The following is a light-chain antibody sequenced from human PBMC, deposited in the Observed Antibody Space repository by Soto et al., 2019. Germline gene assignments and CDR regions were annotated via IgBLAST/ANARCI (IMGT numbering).Light chain of an antibody. CDR3: CSYGGIDTCV. CDR1: SSDVGGYNY. J-gene: IGLJ1*01. CDR2: DVS. Sequence: QSALTQPRSVSGSPGQSVTISCTGTSSDVGGYNYVSWYQQHPGKAPKLMIYDVSERPSVVPDRFSGSKSGNTASLTISGRQAEDDDDYYCCSYGGIDTCVFAPGTKVTVL. V-gene: IGLV2-11*01.